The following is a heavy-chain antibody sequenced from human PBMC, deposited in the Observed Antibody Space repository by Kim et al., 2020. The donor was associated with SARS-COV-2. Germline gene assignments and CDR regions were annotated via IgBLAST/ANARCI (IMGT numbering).Heavy chain of an antibody. CDR2: ISGSGGST. CDR1: GFTFSSYA. V-gene: IGHV3-23*01. J-gene: IGHJ5*01. CDR3: AKVGKYSSSWFDY. D-gene: IGHD6-13*01. Sequence: GGSLRLSCAASGFTFSSYAMSWVRQAPGKGLERVSAISGSGGSTYYADSVKGRFTISRDNSKNTLYLQMNSLRAEDTAVYYCAKVGKYSSSWFDYWGQGTLVTVSS.